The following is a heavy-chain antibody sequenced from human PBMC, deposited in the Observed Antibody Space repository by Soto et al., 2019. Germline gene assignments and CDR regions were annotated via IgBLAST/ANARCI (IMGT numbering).Heavy chain of an antibody. CDR2: IYYSGST. Sequence: QVQLQESGPGLVKPSETLSLTCTVSGGSISSYYWSWIRQPPGKGLEWIGYIYYSGSTNYNPSLKSRAPLSVDTSKNQFSPKLSSVTAADTAVYYCARQIAGGDYYGMDVWGQGTTVTVSS. CDR1: GGSISSYY. D-gene: IGHD3-10*01. J-gene: IGHJ6*02. V-gene: IGHV4-59*08. CDR3: ARQIAGGDYYGMDV.